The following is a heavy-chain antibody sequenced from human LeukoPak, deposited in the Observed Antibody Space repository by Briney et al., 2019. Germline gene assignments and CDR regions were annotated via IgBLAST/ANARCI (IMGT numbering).Heavy chain of an antibody. V-gene: IGHV4-39*07. D-gene: IGHD4-17*01. CDR3: ASGDYGDYVGY. Sequence: SETLSLTCTVSGGSISSSSYYWGWIRQPPGKGLEWIGSIYYSGSTYYNPSLKSRVTISVDTSKNQFSLKLSSVTAADTAVYYCASGDYGDYVGYWGQGTLVTVSS. J-gene: IGHJ4*02. CDR1: GGSISSSSYY. CDR2: IYYSGST.